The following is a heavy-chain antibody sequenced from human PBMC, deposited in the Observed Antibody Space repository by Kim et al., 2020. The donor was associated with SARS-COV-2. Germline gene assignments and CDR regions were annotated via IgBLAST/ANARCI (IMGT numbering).Heavy chain of an antibody. V-gene: IGHV4-34*01. Sequence: SETLSLTCAVYGGSFSGYYWSWIRQPPGKGLEWIGEINHSGSTNYNPSLKSRVTISVDTSKNQFSLKLSSVTAADTAVYYCARGRVKVVPAAIRRDWYF. CDR1: GGSFSGYY. CDR2: INHSGST. CDR3: ARGRVKVVPAAIRRDWYF. D-gene: IGHD2-2*02. J-gene: IGHJ2*01.